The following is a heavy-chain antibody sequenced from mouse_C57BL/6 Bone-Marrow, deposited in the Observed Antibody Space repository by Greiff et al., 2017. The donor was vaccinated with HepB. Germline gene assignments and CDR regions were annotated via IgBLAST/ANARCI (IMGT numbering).Heavy chain of an antibody. J-gene: IGHJ2*01. D-gene: IGHD2-5*01. V-gene: IGHV1-39*01. CDR3: AREDYSNYEGYFDY. CDR2: INPNYGTT. CDR1: GYSFTDYN. Sequence: EVQLQQSGPELVKPGASVKISCKASGYSFTDYNMNWVKQSNGKSLEWIGVINPNYGTTSYNQKFKGKVTMTVDQSSSTAYMQLNSLTSEDSAVYYCAREDYSNYEGYFDYWGQGTTLTVSS.